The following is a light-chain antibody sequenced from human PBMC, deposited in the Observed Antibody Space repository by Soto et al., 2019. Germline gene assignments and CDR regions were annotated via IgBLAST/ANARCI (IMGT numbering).Light chain of an antibody. CDR2: GPS. CDR1: QTVYSN. J-gene: IGKJ1*01. Sequence: EIVMTQSPATLSVSPGERATLSCRASQTVYSNLAWYQQKPGQAPRLLIYGPSTRATGIPARFSGSGSGTECTLTISSLQSEYFAVYYCQQYNDWPWTFGQGTKVEI. V-gene: IGKV3-15*01. CDR3: QQYNDWPWT.